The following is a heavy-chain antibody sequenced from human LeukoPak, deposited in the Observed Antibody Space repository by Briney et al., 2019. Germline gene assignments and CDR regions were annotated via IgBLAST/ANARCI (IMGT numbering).Heavy chain of an antibody. V-gene: IGHV1-46*01. Sequence: GASVKVSCKASGYTXTSYYMHWVRQAPGQGLEWMGIINPSGGSTSYAQKFQGRVTMTRDTSTSTVYMELSSLRSEDTAVYYCARGGSDIVVVPAAQNWFDPWGQGTLVTVSS. CDR3: ARGGSDIVVVPAAQNWFDP. D-gene: IGHD2-2*01. CDR1: GYTXTSYY. J-gene: IGHJ5*02. CDR2: INPSGGST.